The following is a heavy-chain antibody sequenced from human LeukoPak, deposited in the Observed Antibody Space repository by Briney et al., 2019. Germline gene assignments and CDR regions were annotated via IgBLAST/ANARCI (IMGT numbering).Heavy chain of an antibody. J-gene: IGHJ4*02. CDR2: IIPIFGTA. Sequence: ASVKVSCKASGCTFSSYAISWVRQAPGQGLEWMGGIIPIFGTANYAQKFQGRVTITADESTSTAYMELSSLRSEDTAVYYCAGWNCSGGSCYSGSPFDYWGQGTLVTVSS. CDR3: AGWNCSGGSCYSGSPFDY. D-gene: IGHD2-15*01. CDR1: GCTFSSYA. V-gene: IGHV1-69*01.